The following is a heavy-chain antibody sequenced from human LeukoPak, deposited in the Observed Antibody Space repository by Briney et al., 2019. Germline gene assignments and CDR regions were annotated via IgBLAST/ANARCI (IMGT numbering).Heavy chain of an antibody. Sequence: SETLSLTCTVSGGPISSYYWSWVRQPPGEGLEWIGYIYYSGSTNYNPSLESRVTISVDTSKNQFSLNLNSMTAADTAVYFCARTYGEDAFDMWGQGTMVTVSS. CDR2: IYYSGST. V-gene: IGHV4-59*01. D-gene: IGHD4-17*01. J-gene: IGHJ3*02. CDR1: GGPISSYY. CDR3: ARTYGEDAFDM.